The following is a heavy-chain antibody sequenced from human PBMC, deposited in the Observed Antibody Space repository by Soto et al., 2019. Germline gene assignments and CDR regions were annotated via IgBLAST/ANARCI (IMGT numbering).Heavy chain of an antibody. D-gene: IGHD2-2*02. CDR2: IKSKADGGTT. Sequence: PGGSLRLSCAASGFIFNKAWMNWVRQAPGRGLEWVGRIKSKADGGTTDYAAPVEGRFTISRDDSKNTLYLQVNSLKTEDTAVYYCTTGYCSSTSCSTYYFDGWGQGTLVTVSS. V-gene: IGHV3-15*07. CDR3: TTGYCSSTSCSTYYFDG. CDR1: GFIFNKAW. J-gene: IGHJ4*02.